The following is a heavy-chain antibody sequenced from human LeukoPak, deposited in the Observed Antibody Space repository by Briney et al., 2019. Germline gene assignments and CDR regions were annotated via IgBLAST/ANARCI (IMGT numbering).Heavy chain of an antibody. CDR3: ARALSIAVAASPFDY. CDR1: GYTFTSYY. Sequence: ASVKVSCKASGYTFTSYYMHWVRQAPGQGFEWMGIINPSGGSTSYAQKFQGRVTMTRDTSTSTVYMELSSLRSEDTAVYYCARALSIAVAASPFDYWGQGTLVTVSS. D-gene: IGHD6-19*01. J-gene: IGHJ4*02. CDR2: INPSGGST. V-gene: IGHV1-46*01.